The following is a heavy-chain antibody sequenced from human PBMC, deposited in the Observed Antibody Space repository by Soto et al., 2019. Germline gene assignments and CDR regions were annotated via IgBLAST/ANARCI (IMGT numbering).Heavy chain of an antibody. D-gene: IGHD3-10*01. CDR2: IVVGSGNT. Sequence: SVKVSGKASGFTFISSAVQWVRQARGQRLEWIGWIVVGSGNTIYAQKFQERVTITRDMSTSTAYMELSSLRSEDTAVYYCAADDGSGSYSFYYYGMDVWGQGTTVTVSS. CDR1: GFTFISSA. J-gene: IGHJ6*02. CDR3: AADDGSGSYSFYYYGMDV. V-gene: IGHV1-58*01.